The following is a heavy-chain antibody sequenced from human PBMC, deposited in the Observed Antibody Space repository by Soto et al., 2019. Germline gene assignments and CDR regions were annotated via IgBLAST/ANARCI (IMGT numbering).Heavy chain of an antibody. V-gene: IGHV1-2*04. CDR1: GYTFTGYY. Sequence: ASVKVSCKASGYTFTGYYMHWVRQAPGQGLEWMGWINPNSGGTNYAQKFQGWVTMTRDTSISTAYMELSWLRSDDTAVYYCARANYDSSGSYYFDYWGQGTLVTVSS. D-gene: IGHD3-22*01. J-gene: IGHJ4*02. CDR3: ARANYDSSGSYYFDY. CDR2: INPNSGGT.